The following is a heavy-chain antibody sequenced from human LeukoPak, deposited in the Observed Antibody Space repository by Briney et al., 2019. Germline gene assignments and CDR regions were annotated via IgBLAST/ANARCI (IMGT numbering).Heavy chain of an antibody. V-gene: IGHV3-7*01. Sequence: PGGSLRLSCAASGFTFSSYWMSWVRQAPGKGLEWVANIKQDGSEKYYVDSVKGRFTISRDNAKNSLYLQMNSLRAEDTAVYYCARVSGSSGYYFELDYWGQGTLVTVSS. CDR2: IKQDGSEK. J-gene: IGHJ4*02. CDR1: GFTFSSYW. D-gene: IGHD3-22*01. CDR3: ARVSGSSGYYFELDY.